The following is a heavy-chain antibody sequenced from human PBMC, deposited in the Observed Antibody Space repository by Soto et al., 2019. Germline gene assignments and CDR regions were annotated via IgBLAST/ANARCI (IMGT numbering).Heavy chain of an antibody. V-gene: IGHV3-48*02. CDR1: GFTFSSYS. J-gene: IGHJ6*02. D-gene: IGHD6-6*01. CDR3: ARPEYSSSSYGMDV. CDR2: ISSSSSTL. Sequence: LRLSCAASGFTFSSYSMNWVRQAPGKGLEWVSYISSSSSTLYYADSVKGRFTISRDNAKNSLYLQMNSLRDEDTAVYYCARPEYSSSSYGMDVWGQGTTVTVSS.